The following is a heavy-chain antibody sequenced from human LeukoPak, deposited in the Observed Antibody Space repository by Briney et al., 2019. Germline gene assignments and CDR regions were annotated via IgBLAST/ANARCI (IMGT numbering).Heavy chain of an antibody. J-gene: IGHJ3*02. V-gene: IGHV3-49*04. Sequence: GGSLRLSCTASGFIFGDYAINWVRQAPGKGLEWAGFIRSKAYGGTTEYATSVKGRFTISRDDSKSIAYLQMNSLKTEDTAVYYCTISGSYPAHDAFDIWGQGTMVTVSS. CDR2: IRSKAYGGTT. CDR3: TISGSYPAHDAFDI. CDR1: GFIFGDYA. D-gene: IGHD1-26*01.